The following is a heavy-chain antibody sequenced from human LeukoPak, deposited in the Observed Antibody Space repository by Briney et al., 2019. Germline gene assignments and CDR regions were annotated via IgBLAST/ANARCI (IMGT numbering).Heavy chain of an antibody. J-gene: IGHJ4*02. CDR3: SRQVVGNDY. Sequence: SETLSLTCAVYGESSFSSYYWSWIRRTPGGALEWIGEINHSGYTNYNPSLKSRVTLSIDTSKNQFSLRLNSVTAADTAVYYCSRQVVGNDYWGQGTLVTVSS. CDR2: INHSGYT. D-gene: IGHD3-22*01. CDR1: GESSFSSYY. V-gene: IGHV4-34*01.